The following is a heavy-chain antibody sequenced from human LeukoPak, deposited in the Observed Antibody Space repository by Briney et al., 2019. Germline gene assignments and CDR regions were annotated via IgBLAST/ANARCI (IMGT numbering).Heavy chain of an antibody. CDR3: ARGGYYDPRLDY. CDR1: GGSISSYY. Sequence: PSETLSLTCTVSGGSISSYYWSWIRQPPGKGLEWIGYISYSGSTNYHPSLKSRVTISVDPSKNQFSLRLSSVTAADTAVYYCARGGYYDPRLDYWGQGTLVTVSS. D-gene: IGHD3-16*01. V-gene: IGHV4-59*01. J-gene: IGHJ4*02. CDR2: ISYSGST.